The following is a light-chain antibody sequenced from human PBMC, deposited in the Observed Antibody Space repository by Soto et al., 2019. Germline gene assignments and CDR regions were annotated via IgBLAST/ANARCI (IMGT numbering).Light chain of an antibody. J-gene: IGKJ1*01. Sequence: DIQMTQSPSTLSASLGDRVTITCRASESISTWLAWYQQKPGKAPNLLIYKASSLESGVPSRFSGSGSGTEFTLTISSLQPDDFATYYCQQYNIYSWTFGQGTKVDI. CDR2: KAS. CDR3: QQYNIYSWT. V-gene: IGKV1-5*03. CDR1: ESISTW.